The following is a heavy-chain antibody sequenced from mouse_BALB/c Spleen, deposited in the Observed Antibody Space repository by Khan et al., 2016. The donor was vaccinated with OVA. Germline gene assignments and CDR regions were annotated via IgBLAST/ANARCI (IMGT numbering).Heavy chain of an antibody. CDR3: ARMARTIN. CDR2: INSNGSST. J-gene: IGHJ2*01. V-gene: IGHV5-6-3*01. CDR1: GFTFSSYG. Sequence: EVELVESGGGLVQPGGSLKLSCAASGFTFSSYGMSWVRQTPDKRLELVATINSNGSSTYYPDSVKGRFTIPRDNAKNTLYLQMSSMKSEDTAMYYCARMARTINWGQGTTLTVSS.